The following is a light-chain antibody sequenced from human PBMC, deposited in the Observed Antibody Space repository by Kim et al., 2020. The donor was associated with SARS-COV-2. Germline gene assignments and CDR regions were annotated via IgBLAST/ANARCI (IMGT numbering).Light chain of an antibody. V-gene: IGKV3-15*01. Sequence: EIVMTQSPATLSVSPGERVTLSCRASQTISRYLAWYQQKPGQAPRLLIYGAFNRATGIPDRFSGSGSGTEFTLTISSLQSEDFAVYCCQQYSDCPLITFGQGTRLEIK. CDR1: QTISRY. CDR3: QQYSDCPLIT. CDR2: GAF. J-gene: IGKJ5*01.